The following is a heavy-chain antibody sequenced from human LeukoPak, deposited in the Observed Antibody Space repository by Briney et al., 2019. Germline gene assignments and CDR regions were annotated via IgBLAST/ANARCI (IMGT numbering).Heavy chain of an antibody. V-gene: IGHV3-66*01. CDR1: GFTVSSNY. D-gene: IGHD5-18*01. CDR2: IYSGGST. Sequence: PGGSLRLSCAASGFTVSSNYMSWVRQAPGKGLEWVSVIYSGGSTYYADSVKGGFTISRDNSKNTLYLQMNSLRAEDTAVYYCARDGKDERGYRNAFDIWGQGTMVTVSS. CDR3: ARDGKDERGYRNAFDI. J-gene: IGHJ3*02.